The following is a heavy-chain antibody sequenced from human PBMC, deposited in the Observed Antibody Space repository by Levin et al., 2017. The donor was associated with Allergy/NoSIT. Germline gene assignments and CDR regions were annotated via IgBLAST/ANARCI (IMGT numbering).Heavy chain of an antibody. V-gene: IGHV3-21*01. CDR2: ISSSSTYI. CDR3: ARSPGGYCSGGSCYFEAFDI. J-gene: IGHJ3*02. D-gene: IGHD2-15*01. Sequence: GESLKISCAASGFTFSSYSMNWVRQAPGKGLEWVSSISSSSTYIYYADSVKGRFTISRDNAKNSLYLQMNSLRAEDTAVYYCARSPGGYCSGGSCYFEAFDIWGQGTMVTVSS. CDR1: GFTFSSYS.